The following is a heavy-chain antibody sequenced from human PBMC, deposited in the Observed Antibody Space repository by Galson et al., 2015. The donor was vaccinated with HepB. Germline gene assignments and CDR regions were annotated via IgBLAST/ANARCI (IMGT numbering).Heavy chain of an antibody. D-gene: IGHD1-14*01. CDR3: ARDRDHGPDH. V-gene: IGHV4-30-4*07. Sequence: TLSLTCGVSGGSISSGGYSWSWIRQSPGKGLEWIGYIYFSGSTYYNPSLKSRVTISVDTFKNQFSLKLSSVTAADTAVYYCARDRDHGPDHWGQGTLVTVSS. J-gene: IGHJ4*02. CDR1: GGSISSGGYS. CDR2: IYFSGST.